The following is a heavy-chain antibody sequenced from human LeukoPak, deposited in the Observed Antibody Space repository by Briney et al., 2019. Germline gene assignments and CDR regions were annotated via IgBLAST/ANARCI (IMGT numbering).Heavy chain of an antibody. CDR1: GFTFADYY. J-gene: IGHJ4*02. CDR3: ARTPIGDRPYYFDS. Sequence: AASVKVSCKTSGFTFADYYFHWVRQAPGQGLEWMGWINPFNDARNYAQKFQGRVTMTRDTSISTAFMEVNTLRSDDTAVYYCARTPIGDRPYYFDSWGQGTLLTVSS. CDR2: INPFNDAR. D-gene: IGHD4-17*01. V-gene: IGHV1-2*02.